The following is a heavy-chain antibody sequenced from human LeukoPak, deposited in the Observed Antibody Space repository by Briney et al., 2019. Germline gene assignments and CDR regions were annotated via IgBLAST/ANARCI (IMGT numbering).Heavy chain of an antibody. CDR1: GYTFTGYY. CDR3: ARGYYDSSDFEYFQH. Sequence: ASLKVSCKASGYTFTGYYMHWVRQAPGQGLEWMAWINPNSGDTNFAQKFQGRVTMTRDTSISTVYMELSRLRSDDTAVFFCARGYYDSSDFEYFQHWGQGTLVTVSS. J-gene: IGHJ1*01. D-gene: IGHD3-22*01. CDR2: INPNSGDT. V-gene: IGHV1-2*02.